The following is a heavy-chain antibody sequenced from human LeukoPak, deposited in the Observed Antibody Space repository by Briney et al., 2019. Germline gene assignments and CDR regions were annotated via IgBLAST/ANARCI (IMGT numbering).Heavy chain of an antibody. Sequence: PGGSLRLSCAVSGFTFSSYAMSWVRQAPGKGLEWVSAISGSDGRTYYADSVKGRFTISRDNSRNTLYLQMKSLRAEDTAVYYCAREPFSCGCFDYWAQGTLVTVSS. CDR1: GFTFSSYA. CDR3: AREPFSCGCFDY. J-gene: IGHJ4*02. V-gene: IGHV3-23*01. CDR2: ISGSDGRT. D-gene: IGHD6-19*01.